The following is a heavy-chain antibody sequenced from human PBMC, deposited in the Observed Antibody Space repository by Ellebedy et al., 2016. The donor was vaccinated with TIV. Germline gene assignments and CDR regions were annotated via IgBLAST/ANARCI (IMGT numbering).Heavy chain of an antibody. D-gene: IGHD2-8*01. J-gene: IGHJ3*02. Sequence: GGSLRLSCKGSRYSFTTYWIGWVRQMPGKGPEWMGIIYPGDSNTRYSPSFQGQVTISADKSISTAYLQWSSLKASDTAMYYCAKMAYTMSREDDAFDIWGQGTMVTVSS. CDR2: IYPGDSNT. CDR3: AKMAYTMSREDDAFDI. CDR1: RYSFTTYW. V-gene: IGHV5-51*01.